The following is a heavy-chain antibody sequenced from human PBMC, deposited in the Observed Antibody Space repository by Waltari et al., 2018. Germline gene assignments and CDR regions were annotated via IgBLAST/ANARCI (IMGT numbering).Heavy chain of an antibody. CDR3: VRNLVAVPQVDFQH. D-gene: IGHD2-8*02. Sequence: EVQLVESGGGLVQPGGSLRLTCEVSGFTFSNYWMHWVRQVPGEGWGGGARSRGDGFDRQYVDSVRGRFTIARDNAKNTVFLKMSRLRAEDTAVYYWVRNLVAVPQVDFQHWGQGTLVTVSS. CDR2: SRGDGFDR. CDR1: GFTFSNYW. J-gene: IGHJ1*01. V-gene: IGHV3-74*01.